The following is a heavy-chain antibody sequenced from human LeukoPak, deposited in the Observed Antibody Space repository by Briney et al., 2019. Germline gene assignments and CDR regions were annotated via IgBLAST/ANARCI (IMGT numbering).Heavy chain of an antibody. V-gene: IGHV1-2*06. Sequence: ASVKVSCKASGYTFTGYYIHWLRQAPGQGLEWRGRINPNSGGTNYAQKFQGRVTMTRDTSISTAYMELSRLKSDDTAVYYCARVGVDLWFDPWGQGTLVTVSS. CDR3: ARVGVDLWFDP. J-gene: IGHJ5*02. CDR1: GYTFTGYY. D-gene: IGHD3/OR15-3a*01. CDR2: INPNSGGT.